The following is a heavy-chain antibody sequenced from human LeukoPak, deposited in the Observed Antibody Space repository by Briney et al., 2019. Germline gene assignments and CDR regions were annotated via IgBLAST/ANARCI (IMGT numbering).Heavy chain of an antibody. Sequence: PGGSLRLSCAASGFPFKNAWMSWVRQAPGKGLEWVGRIRSKANTYATAYAASVRGRFTISRDDSNNTAYLQMNSLKTEDTAVYYCTRQRLVAAALEDFDYWGQGTLVTVSS. CDR3: TRQRLVAAALEDFDY. J-gene: IGHJ4*02. V-gene: IGHV3-73*01. CDR2: IRSKANTYAT. CDR1: GFPFKNAW. D-gene: IGHD2-2*01.